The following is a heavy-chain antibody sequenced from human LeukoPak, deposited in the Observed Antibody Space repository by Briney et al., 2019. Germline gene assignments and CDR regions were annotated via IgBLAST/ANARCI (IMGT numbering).Heavy chain of an antibody. J-gene: IGHJ4*02. CDR2: ISAYNGNT. CDR1: GYTLINYG. V-gene: IGHV1-18*01. CDR3: ATMGYDYVWGSYRRFLNV. Sequence: ASVKVSCKASGYTLINYGISWMRQARGQGLEWMGWISAYNGNTNYAQKFQGRVTMTLDTSTSTAYMELRSLRSDDTAVYYCATMGYDYVWGSYRRFLNVWGQGTLVTVSS. D-gene: IGHD3-16*02.